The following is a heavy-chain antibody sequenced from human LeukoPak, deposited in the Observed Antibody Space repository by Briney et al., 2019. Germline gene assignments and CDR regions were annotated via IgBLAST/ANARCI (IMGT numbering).Heavy chain of an antibody. Sequence: SETLSLTCTVSGGSISSYYWSWIRQPAGKGLEWIGRIYTSGSTNYNPSLKSRVTMSVDTSKNQFSLKLSSVTAADTAVYYCARVRGRAGILSYYDNSRQTGRYYVDNWGQGILVSVSS. V-gene: IGHV4-4*07. J-gene: IGHJ4*02. CDR2: IYTSGST. CDR3: ARVRGRAGILSYYDNSRQTGRYYVDN. D-gene: IGHD1-26*01. CDR1: GGSISSYY.